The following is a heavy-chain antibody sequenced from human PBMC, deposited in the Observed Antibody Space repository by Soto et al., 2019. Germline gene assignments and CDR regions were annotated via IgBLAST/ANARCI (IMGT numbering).Heavy chain of an antibody. CDR1: GFTFSSYA. V-gene: IGHV3-23*01. Sequence: GGSLRLSCAASGFTFSSYAMSWVRQAPGKGLEWVSAISGSGGSTYYADSVKGRFTISRDNSKNTLYLQMNSLRAEDTAVYYCAKGIFGVVPYYYCMDVWGKGTTVTVS. CDR3: AKGIFGVVPYYYCMDV. D-gene: IGHD3-3*01. J-gene: IGHJ6*03. CDR2: ISGSGGST.